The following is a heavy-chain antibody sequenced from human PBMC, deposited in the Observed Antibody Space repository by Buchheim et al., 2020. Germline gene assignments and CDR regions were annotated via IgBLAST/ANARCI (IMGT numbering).Heavy chain of an antibody. D-gene: IGHD2/OR15-2a*01. V-gene: IGHV3-48*01. J-gene: IGHJ6*02. CDR1: GFTFSSYS. CDR2: ISSTGRDM. Sequence: EEQLVESGGGLVQPGGCLRLSCAASGFTFSSYSMNWVRQAPGKGLEWVSYISSTGRDMFYADSVKGRFTVSRDNAENSLYLQMNGLTAEDTAVYYCVRDLYGYYAVDVWGQGTT. CDR3: VRDLYGYYAVDV.